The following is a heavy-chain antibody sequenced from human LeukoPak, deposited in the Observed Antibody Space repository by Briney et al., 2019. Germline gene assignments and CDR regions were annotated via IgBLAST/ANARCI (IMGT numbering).Heavy chain of an antibody. CDR3: ARSGQTTVAYLD. J-gene: IGHJ4*02. D-gene: IGHD4-11*01. Sequence: SETLSLTCAVNGGSFSAYNWSWIRQPPGKALEWIGEINRSGSTNYNPSLKSRVAISVDTSKTQFSLKLTSVTAADTAVYYCARSGQTTVAYLDWGQGSLVTVSS. CDR1: GGSFSAYN. CDR2: INRSGST. V-gene: IGHV4-34*01.